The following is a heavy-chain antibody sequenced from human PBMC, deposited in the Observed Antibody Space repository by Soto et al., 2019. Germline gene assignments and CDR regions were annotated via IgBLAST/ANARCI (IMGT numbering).Heavy chain of an antibody. Sequence: PSETLSLTCTVSGGSISSYYWSWIRQPPGKGLEWIGYIYYSGSTNYNPSLKSRVTISVDTSKNQFSLKLSSVTAADTAVYYCARHQGGEWHNFDYWGQGTLVTVSS. CDR2: IYYSGST. J-gene: IGHJ4*02. CDR1: GGSISSYY. D-gene: IGHD3-10*01. CDR3: ARHQGGEWHNFDY. V-gene: IGHV4-59*08.